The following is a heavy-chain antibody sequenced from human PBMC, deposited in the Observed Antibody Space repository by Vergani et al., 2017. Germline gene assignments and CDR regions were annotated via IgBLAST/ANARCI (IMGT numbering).Heavy chain of an antibody. CDR2: TGYDGNNK. CDR3: ARDLRLLYNRFDP. CDR1: GFTFNQYG. V-gene: IGHV3-33*01. Sequence: QVQLVESGGGVVQPGRSLRLSCAASGFTFNQYGMHWVRQAPGKGLEWVAVTGYDGNNKQYAESVKGRFTISRDNSKSTMYLQMNSLRDEDTGVYYCARDLRLLYNRFDPWGQGTLVTVSS. J-gene: IGHJ5*02. D-gene: IGHD1-14*01.